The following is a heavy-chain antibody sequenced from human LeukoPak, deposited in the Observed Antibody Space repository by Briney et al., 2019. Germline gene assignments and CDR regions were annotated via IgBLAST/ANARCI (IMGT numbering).Heavy chain of an antibody. CDR1: GGSISSYY. J-gene: IGHJ6*02. V-gene: IGHV4-59*08. CDR3: ARSPGWYYGMDV. Sequence: PSETLSLTCTVSGGSISSYYWSWIRQPPGKGLEWIGYIYYSGSTNYNPSLKSRITISVDTSKNQFSLKLSSVTAADTAVFYCARSPGWYYGMDVWGQGTTVTVSS. D-gene: IGHD6-19*01. CDR2: IYYSGST.